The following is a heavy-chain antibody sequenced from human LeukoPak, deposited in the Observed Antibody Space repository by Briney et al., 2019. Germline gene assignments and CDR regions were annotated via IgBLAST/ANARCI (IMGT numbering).Heavy chain of an antibody. J-gene: IGHJ3*02. CDR2: ISSSSRYI. CDR1: GFIFSSFT. V-gene: IGHV3-21*04. Sequence: GGSLRLSCAASGFIFSSFTMNWIRQAPGKGLEWVSSISSSSRYIHYADSVKGRFTISRDNAQNSLYLQMNSLRAEDTALYYCAKGVRITMVRGAFDIWGQGTMVTVSS. D-gene: IGHD3-10*01. CDR3: AKGVRITMVRGAFDI.